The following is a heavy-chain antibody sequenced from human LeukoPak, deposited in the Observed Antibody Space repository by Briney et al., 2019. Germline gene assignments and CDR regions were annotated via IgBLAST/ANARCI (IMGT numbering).Heavy chain of an antibody. CDR2: IWYDGSNK. Sequence: GGSLRLSCAASGFTFSSYGMHWVRQAPGKGLEWVAVIWYDGSNKYYADSVKGRFTISRDNSKNTLYLQMNGLRAEDTAVYYCARVLRYFDWLPYFDYWGQGTLVTVSS. D-gene: IGHD3-9*01. CDR3: ARVLRYFDWLPYFDY. CDR1: GFTFSSYG. V-gene: IGHV3-33*01. J-gene: IGHJ4*02.